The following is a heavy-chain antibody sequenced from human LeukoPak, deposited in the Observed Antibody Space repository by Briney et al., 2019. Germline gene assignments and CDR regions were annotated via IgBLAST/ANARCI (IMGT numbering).Heavy chain of an antibody. CDR3: AGAYCGGDCYNPGAFDY. CDR2: IWYDGSNK. J-gene: IGHJ4*02. Sequence: GRSLRLSCAASGFTFSSYGMHWVRQAPGKGLEWVAVIWYDGSNKYYADSVKGRFTISRDNSKNTLYLQMNSLRAEDTAVYYCAGAYCGGDCYNPGAFDYWGQGTLVTVSS. CDR1: GFTFSSYG. V-gene: IGHV3-33*01. D-gene: IGHD2-21*02.